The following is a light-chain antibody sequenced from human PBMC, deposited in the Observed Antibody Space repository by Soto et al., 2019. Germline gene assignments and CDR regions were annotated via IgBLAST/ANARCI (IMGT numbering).Light chain of an antibody. Sequence: DIVLTQPPDSLAVSLGERATINCKSSQSVLFSSNNKNYLAWYQQRPGQPPKLLIYWASTRESGVPDRFSGSGSGTDFTLTISSLQADDVAVYYCQQYYSTPPTFGQGTKVEIK. V-gene: IGKV4-1*01. J-gene: IGKJ1*01. CDR3: QQYYSTPPT. CDR1: QSVLFSSNNKNY. CDR2: WAS.